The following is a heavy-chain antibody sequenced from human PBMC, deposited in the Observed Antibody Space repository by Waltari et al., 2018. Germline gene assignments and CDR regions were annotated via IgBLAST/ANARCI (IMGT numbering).Heavy chain of an antibody. D-gene: IGHD1-26*01. CDR3: ARSGRRIDAFDI. V-gene: IGHV1-8*03. CDR2: MNPNSGNT. J-gene: IGHJ3*02. CDR1: GYTFTSYD. Sequence: QVQLGQSGAEVKKHGASGKVSCKASGYTFTSYDITWVRQATGQGLEWMGWMNPNSGNTGYAQKFQGRVTITRNTSISTAYMELSSLRSEDTAVYYCARSGRRIDAFDIWGQGTMVTVSS.